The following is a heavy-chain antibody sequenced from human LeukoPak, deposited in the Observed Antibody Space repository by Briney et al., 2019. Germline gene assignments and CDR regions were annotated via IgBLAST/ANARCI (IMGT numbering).Heavy chain of an antibody. CDR1: GFTFSNYW. CDR3: ARGGPDSSDYSSLFDY. CDR2: INSDGSSR. D-gene: IGHD3-22*01. Sequence: GGSLRLSCAAAGFTFSNYWMSWVRQAPGKGLVWVSRINSDGSSRHYADSVKGRFTISRDNAKNTLHLQMTSLRAEDTAVYYCARGGPDSSDYSSLFDYWGRGILVTVSS. J-gene: IGHJ4*02. V-gene: IGHV3-74*01.